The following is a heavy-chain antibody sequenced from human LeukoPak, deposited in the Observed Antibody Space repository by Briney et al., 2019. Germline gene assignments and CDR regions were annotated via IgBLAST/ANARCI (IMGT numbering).Heavy chain of an antibody. J-gene: IGHJ4*02. CDR1: GDSISSGGYY. D-gene: IGHD2-2*01. Sequence: PSETLSLTCTVSGDSISSGGYYWSWIRQHPGKGLEWIGEINHSGSTNYNPSLKSRVTISVDTSKYQFSLKLSSVTAADAAVYYCARLSKGQEYPYWGQGTLVTVSS. CDR2: INHSGST. CDR3: ARLSKGQEYPY. V-gene: IGHV4-61*08.